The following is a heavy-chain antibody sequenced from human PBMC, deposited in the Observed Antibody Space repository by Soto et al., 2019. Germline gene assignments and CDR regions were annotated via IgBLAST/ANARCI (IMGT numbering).Heavy chain of an antibody. CDR2: IYYSGST. D-gene: IGHD2-2*01. CDR1: CGSISSSSYS. Sequence: QLQLQESGPRLVKPSETLSLTCSVSCGSISSSSYSWGWIRQPPGKGLVWIGTIYYSGSTHYNPSLAGRVAISADTPNNQLSLRLSSVTAADTAVYYCGRQPGHCGSTTCFGYYSVDVWGQGTTVTVS. V-gene: IGHV4-39*01. J-gene: IGHJ6*02. CDR3: GRQPGHCGSTTCFGYYSVDV.